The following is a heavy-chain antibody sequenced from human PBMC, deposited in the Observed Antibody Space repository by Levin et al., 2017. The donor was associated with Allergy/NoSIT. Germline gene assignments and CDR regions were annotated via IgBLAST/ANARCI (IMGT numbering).Heavy chain of an antibody. J-gene: IGHJ4*02. Sequence: PSETLSLTCAVSGTSISRGYWWGWIRQPPGKGLEWIVYIYYTGSTYYSPSLKSRVTMSVDMSRNQFSLKLSSVTAVDTAVYYCARTRDDYNVFEYWGQGTPVTVSS. CDR1: GTSISRGYW. CDR3: ARTRDDYNVFEY. V-gene: IGHV4-28*01. D-gene: IGHD5-24*01. CDR2: IYYTGST.